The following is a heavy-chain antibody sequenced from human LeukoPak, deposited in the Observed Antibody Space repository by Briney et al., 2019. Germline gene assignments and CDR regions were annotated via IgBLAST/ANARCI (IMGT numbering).Heavy chain of an antibody. CDR2: IYHSGST. Sequence: SQTLSLTCAVSGGSISSGGYSWSWIRQPPGKGLEWIGYIYHSGSTYYNPSLKSRVTISVDTTKNQFSLKLSSVTAADTAVYYCARGASIAVAGENWFDPWGQGTLVTVSS. V-gene: IGHV4-30-2*01. D-gene: IGHD6-19*01. CDR3: ARGASIAVAGENWFDP. J-gene: IGHJ5*02. CDR1: GGSISSGGYS.